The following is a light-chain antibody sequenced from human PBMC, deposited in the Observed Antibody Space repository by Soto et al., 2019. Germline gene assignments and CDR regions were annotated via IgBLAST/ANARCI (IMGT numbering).Light chain of an antibody. CDR1: SSNVGGFSY. V-gene: IGLV2-14*01. CDR2: DVS. CDR3: SSYTSSTTLGV. J-gene: IGLJ3*02. Sequence: QSALTQPASVSGSPGQSITISCIGTSSNVGGFSYVSWYQQHPGKAPKLMIYDVSNRPSGVSNRFSGSKSGNTASLTISGLQAEVEADYYCSSYTSSTTLGVFGGGTKLTVL.